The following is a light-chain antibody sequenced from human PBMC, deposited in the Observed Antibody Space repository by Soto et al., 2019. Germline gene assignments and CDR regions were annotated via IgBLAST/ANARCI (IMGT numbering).Light chain of an antibody. CDR2: GAS. V-gene: IGKV3-20*01. Sequence: DIVLTQSPGTLSLSPGERATLSCRASQSVSSSYLAWYQQKPGQSPRLLIYGASNRPTGIPDRFSGSGSGTDFTLTISRLEPEDFAVYYCQQYSNSPQTFGHGTKVEIK. CDR1: QSVSSSY. J-gene: IGKJ1*01. CDR3: QQYSNSPQT.